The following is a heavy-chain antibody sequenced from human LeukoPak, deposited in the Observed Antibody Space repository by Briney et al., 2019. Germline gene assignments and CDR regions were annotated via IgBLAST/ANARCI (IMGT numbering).Heavy chain of an antibody. V-gene: IGHV3-33*01. Sequence: GGSLRLSCAASGFTFSSYGLHWVRQGPGKGLEWVAVAYADGDRKFYVDSVKGRFTISRDNSKNTFYLQMNSLRAEDTAIYYCATGGYMHYDHWGQGTLVTVSS. CDR1: GFTFSSYG. D-gene: IGHD3-22*01. CDR2: AYADGDRK. CDR3: ATGGYMHYDH. J-gene: IGHJ4*02.